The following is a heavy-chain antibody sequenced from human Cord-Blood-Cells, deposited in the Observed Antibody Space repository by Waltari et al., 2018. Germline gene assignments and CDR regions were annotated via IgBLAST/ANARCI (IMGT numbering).Heavy chain of an antibody. CDR2: IYYSGST. CDR1: GGSISSSSYY. CDR3: ARHFRGATTIDY. D-gene: IGHD1-26*01. J-gene: IGHJ4*02. V-gene: IGHV4-39*01. Sequence: QLQLQESGPGLVKPSETLSLTCTVSGGSISSSSYYWGWIRQPPGKGLEWIGSIYYSGSTYYTPSLKSRVTISVDTSKNQFSLKLSSVTAADTAVYYCARHFRGATTIDYWGQGTLVTVSS.